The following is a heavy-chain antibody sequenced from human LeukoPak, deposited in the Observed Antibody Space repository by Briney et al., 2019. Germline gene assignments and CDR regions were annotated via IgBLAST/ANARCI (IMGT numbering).Heavy chain of an antibody. CDR2: ISWNSGSI. Sequence: PGGSLRLSCAASGFTFDDYAMHWVRQAPGKGLEWVSGISWNSGSIGYADSVKGRFTISRDNAKNSLYLQMNSLRAEDTALYYCAKFSDYYDSSGAYFDYWGQGTLVTVSS. D-gene: IGHD3-22*01. CDR3: AKFSDYYDSSGAYFDY. V-gene: IGHV3-9*01. J-gene: IGHJ4*02. CDR1: GFTFDDYA.